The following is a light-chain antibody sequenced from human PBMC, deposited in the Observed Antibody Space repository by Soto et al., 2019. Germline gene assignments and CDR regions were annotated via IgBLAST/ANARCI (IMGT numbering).Light chain of an antibody. CDR2: EAS. CDR1: QDISKY. J-gene: IGKJ3*01. V-gene: IGKV1-33*01. Sequence: DIQMTQSPSSLSASVGDRITITCQASQDISKYLIWYQQTPGKAPKFLIYEASNLERGVPSRFSGSGSRTDFTFTINSLQPEDIATYYCQKYHSLPFTFDPGTKLDIK. CDR3: QKYHSLPFT.